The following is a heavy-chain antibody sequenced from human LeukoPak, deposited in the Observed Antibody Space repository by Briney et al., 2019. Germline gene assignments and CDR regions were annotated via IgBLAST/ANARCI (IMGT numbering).Heavy chain of an antibody. CDR1: GYTFTSYY. J-gene: IGHJ5*02. V-gene: IGHV1-46*01. Sequence: ASVKVSCKASGYTFTSYYMHWVRQAPGQGLEWMGIINPSGGSTSYAQKFQGRVTMTRDTSTSTVYMELSSLRSEDTAVYYCARDVPQRYSGSYNWFDPWDQGTLVTVSS. D-gene: IGHD1-26*01. CDR3: ARDVPQRYSGSYNWFDP. CDR2: INPSGGST.